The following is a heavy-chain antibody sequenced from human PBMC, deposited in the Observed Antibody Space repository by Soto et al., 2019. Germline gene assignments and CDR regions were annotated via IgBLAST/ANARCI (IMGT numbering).Heavy chain of an antibody. CDR3: ANLRGSAMDV. CDR1: EFTFSSYA. D-gene: IGHD1-26*01. CDR2: ISGSGGGT. J-gene: IGHJ6*02. Sequence: GGSLRLSCAASEFTFSSYAMSWVRQAPGKGLEWVSAISGSGGGTYYADSVKGRFTISRDNSKNTLYLQMNSLRAEDTAVYYCANLRGSAMDVWGQGTTVTVSS. V-gene: IGHV3-23*01.